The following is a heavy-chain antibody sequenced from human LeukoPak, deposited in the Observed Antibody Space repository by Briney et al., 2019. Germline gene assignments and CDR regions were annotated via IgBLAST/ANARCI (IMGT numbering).Heavy chain of an antibody. Sequence: GGSLRLSCAASGFTFSSYGMHWVRQAPGKGLEWVTFIWFDGSNQYYAGSVKGRFTISRDNSKNTLYLQMNSLRAEDSAVYYCAKDDKRDGNRYFDYWGQGTPVTVSS. D-gene: IGHD1-1*01. CDR1: GFTFSSYG. CDR2: IWFDGSNQ. CDR3: AKDDKRDGNRYFDY. V-gene: IGHV3-30*02. J-gene: IGHJ4*02.